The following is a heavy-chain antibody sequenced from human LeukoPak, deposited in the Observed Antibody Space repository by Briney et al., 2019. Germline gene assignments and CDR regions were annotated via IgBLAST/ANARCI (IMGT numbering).Heavy chain of an antibody. J-gene: IGHJ6*03. CDR1: GYTFIDYY. CDR3: ARDQGDRGALYYYYYYMDV. D-gene: IGHD3-10*01. CDR2: INPNSGDT. V-gene: IGHV1-2*02. Sequence: ASVKVSCKASGYTFIDYYMYRVRQAPGQGLEWMGWINPNSGDTNYAQRFQGRVTMTRDTSISTVYMELSRLRSDDTAVYYCARDQGDRGALYYYYYYMDVWGKGTTVTVSS.